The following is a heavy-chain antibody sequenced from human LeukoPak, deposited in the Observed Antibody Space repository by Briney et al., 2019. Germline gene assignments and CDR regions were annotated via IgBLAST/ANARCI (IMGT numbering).Heavy chain of an antibody. V-gene: IGHV3-21*04. CDR3: AKVRWLLTHDAFDI. D-gene: IGHD5-24*01. Sequence: GGSLRLSCAASGFTFSSYSMNWVRQAPGKGLEWVSSISSSSSYIYYADSVKGRFTISRDNSKNTLYLQMNSLRAEDTAVYYCAKVRWLLTHDAFDIWGQGTMVTVSS. CDR1: GFTFSSYS. CDR2: ISSSSSYI. J-gene: IGHJ3*02.